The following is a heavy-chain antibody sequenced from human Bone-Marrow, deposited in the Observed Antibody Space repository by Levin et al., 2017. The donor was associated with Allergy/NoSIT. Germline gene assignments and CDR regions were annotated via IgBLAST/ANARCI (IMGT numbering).Heavy chain of an antibody. D-gene: IGHD3-10*01. CDR1: GVSIRSRTYF. J-gene: IGHJ4*02. CDR2: IYSGGST. V-gene: IGHV4-39*07. Sequence: SQTLSLTCNVSGVSIRSRTYFWGWIRQPPGKGLEWIGSIYSGGSTNYNPSLKSRVTMSVDTSKNQVSLRLSSVTAADTAVYYCAREQSSDSENDEGYFDYWGQGSLVTVSS. CDR3: AREQSSDSENDEGYFDY.